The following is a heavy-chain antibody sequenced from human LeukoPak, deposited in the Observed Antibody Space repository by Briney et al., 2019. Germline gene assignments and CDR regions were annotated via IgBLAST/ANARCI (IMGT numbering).Heavy chain of an antibody. V-gene: IGHV1-18*01. Sequence: ASVKVSCKASGGTFSSYAISWVRQAPGQGLEWMGWISAYNGNTNYAQKLQGRVTMTTDTSTSTAYMELRSLRSDDTAVYYCARILSRNWFDPWGQGTLVTVSS. CDR1: GGTFSSYA. J-gene: IGHJ5*02. CDR2: ISAYNGNT. CDR3: ARILSRNWFDP.